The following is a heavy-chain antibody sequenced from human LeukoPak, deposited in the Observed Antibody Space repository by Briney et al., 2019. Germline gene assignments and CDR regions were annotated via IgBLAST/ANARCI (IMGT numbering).Heavy chain of an antibody. V-gene: IGHV3-30*18. J-gene: IGHJ6*02. D-gene: IGHD3-10*01. CDR3: AKGMVRGEEAPLYYYYGMDV. CDR1: GFTFSSYG. Sequence: PGGSLRLSCAASGFTFSSYGMHWVRQAPGKGLEWVAVISYDGSNKYYADSVKGRFTISRDNSKNTLYLQMNSLRAEDTAVYYCAKGMVRGEEAPLYYYYGMDVWGQGTTVTVSS. CDR2: ISYDGSNK.